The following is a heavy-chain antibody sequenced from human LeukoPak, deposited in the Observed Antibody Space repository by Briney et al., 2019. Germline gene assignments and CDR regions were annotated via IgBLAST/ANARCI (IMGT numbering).Heavy chain of an antibody. D-gene: IGHD3-10*01. CDR2: IYHSGST. J-gene: IGHJ4*02. Sequence: PSETLSLTCAVSGGSISSGGYSWGWIRQPPGKGLEWIGYIYHSGSTYYNPSLKSRVTISVDRSKNQFSLKLSSVTAADTAVYYCARDRIRSGFDYWGQGTLVTVSS. CDR1: GGSISSGGYS. CDR3: ARDRIRSGFDY. V-gene: IGHV4-30-2*01.